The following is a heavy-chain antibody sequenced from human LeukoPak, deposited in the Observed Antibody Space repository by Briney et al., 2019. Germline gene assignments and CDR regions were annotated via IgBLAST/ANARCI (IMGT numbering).Heavy chain of an antibody. V-gene: IGHV1-2*02. D-gene: IGHD2-15*01. CDR1: GYTFTGYY. Sequence: GASVKVSCKASGYTFTGYYMHWVRQAPGQGLEWMGWINPNSGGTNYAQKFQGRVTMTRDTSISTAYMELRSLRSDDTAVYYCARDHVLYIGYCSGGSCPTDYWGQGTLVTVSS. J-gene: IGHJ4*02. CDR2: INPNSGGT. CDR3: ARDHVLYIGYCSGGSCPTDY.